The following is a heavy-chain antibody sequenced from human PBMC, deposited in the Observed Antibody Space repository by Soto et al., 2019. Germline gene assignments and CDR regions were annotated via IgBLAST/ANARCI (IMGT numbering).Heavy chain of an antibody. Sequence: EVQLLESAGRLVQPGGSLRLSCAASGFSFSNYAMTWVRQAPGKGLEWVSAISGSGGSTYYADSVKGRFTMSRDNSKNTLYLQMNSLRAEDTAIYYCAYDSSGYYYVDYWGQGTLVTVSS. V-gene: IGHV3-23*01. D-gene: IGHD3-22*01. CDR1: GFSFSNYA. J-gene: IGHJ4*02. CDR2: ISGSGGST. CDR3: AYDSSGYYYVDY.